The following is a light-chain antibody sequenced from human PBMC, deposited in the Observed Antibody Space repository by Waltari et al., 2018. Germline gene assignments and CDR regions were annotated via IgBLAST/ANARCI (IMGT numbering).Light chain of an antibody. V-gene: IGLV2-23*02. J-gene: IGLJ2*01. CDR3: CSYAYAARI. Sequence: QSALTQPASVSGSPGQSITISCTGTSSDVGSYDLVSWYQLHPGKAPKVIIYEVNKRPSGVSNRFSGSKSGNTASLTISGLQAEDEADYYCCSYAYAARICGGGTKLTVL. CDR1: SSDVGSYDL. CDR2: EVN.